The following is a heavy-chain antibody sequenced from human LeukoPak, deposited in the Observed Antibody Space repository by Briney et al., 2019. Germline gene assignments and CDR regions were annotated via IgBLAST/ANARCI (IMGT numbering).Heavy chain of an antibody. CDR3: TTVTLRPVGL. CDR1: GFTVSSNY. D-gene: IGHD3-10*01. CDR2: IKSKTDGGTI. V-gene: IGHV3-15*05. Sequence: GGSLRLSCAASGFTVSSNYMSWVRQAPGKGLEWVGRIKSKTDGGTIDYAAPVKGRFTISRDDSKNTLFLQVNSLKIEDTAVYYCTTVTLRPVGLWGQGTLVTVSS. J-gene: IGHJ4*02.